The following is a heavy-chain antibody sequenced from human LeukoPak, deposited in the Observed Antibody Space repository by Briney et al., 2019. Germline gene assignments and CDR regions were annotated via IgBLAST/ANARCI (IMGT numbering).Heavy chain of an antibody. Sequence: ASVKVSCKASGYTFTSYYMHWVRQAPGQGLEWMGIINPSGGSTSYAQKFQGRVTMTRDTSKNQFSLKLSSVTAADTAVYYCASYSSSWSFYGDYWGQGTLVTVSS. CDR1: GYTFTSYY. CDR2: INPSGGST. CDR3: ASYSSSWSFYGDY. J-gene: IGHJ4*02. V-gene: IGHV1-46*01. D-gene: IGHD6-13*01.